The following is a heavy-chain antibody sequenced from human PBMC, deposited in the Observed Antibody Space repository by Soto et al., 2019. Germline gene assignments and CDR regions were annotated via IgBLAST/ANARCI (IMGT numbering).Heavy chain of an antibody. J-gene: IGHJ6*02. Sequence: GESLKIYCKGSGYSFTSYWIGWVRQMPGKGLEWMGSIYPADSDTRYSPSFQGQVNISADQSISTAYLQRSSLKASDTAMYYCARRGCYYPSGMDVLGPGTTVTVSS. V-gene: IGHV5-51*01. CDR1: GYSFTSYW. D-gene: IGHD3-10*01. CDR2: IYPADSDT. CDR3: ARRGCYYPSGMDV.